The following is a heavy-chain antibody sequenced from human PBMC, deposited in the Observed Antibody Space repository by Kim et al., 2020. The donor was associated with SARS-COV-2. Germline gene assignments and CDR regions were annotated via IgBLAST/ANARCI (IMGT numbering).Heavy chain of an antibody. D-gene: IGHD3-22*01. J-gene: IGHJ4*02. CDR3: ARGYYYDSREVDY. Sequence: PSRKSRVTISVDTSKNQFSLKLSSVTAADTAVYYCARGYYYDSREVDYWGQGTLVTVSS. V-gene: IGHV4-34*01.